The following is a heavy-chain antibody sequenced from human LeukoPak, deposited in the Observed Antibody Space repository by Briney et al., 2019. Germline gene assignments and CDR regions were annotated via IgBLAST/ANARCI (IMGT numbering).Heavy chain of an antibody. CDR1: GYTFTSYG. CDR2: INPNSGGT. CDR3: ARVYLKSGRYDY. D-gene: IGHD6-19*01. V-gene: IGHV1-2*02. Sequence: ASVKVSCKASGYTFTSYGISWVRQAPGQGLEWMGWINPNSGGTNYAQKFQGRVTMTRDTSISTAYMELSRLRSDDTAVYYCARVYLKSGRYDYWGQGTLVTVSS. J-gene: IGHJ4*02.